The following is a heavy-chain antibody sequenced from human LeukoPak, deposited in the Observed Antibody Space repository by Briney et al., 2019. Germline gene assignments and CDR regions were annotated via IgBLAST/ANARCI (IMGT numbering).Heavy chain of an antibody. CDR1: GGSISGSSYY. J-gene: IGHJ6*03. V-gene: IGHV4-39*07. Sequence: SETLSLTCTVSGGSISGSSYYWGWIRQPPGKGLEWIGSIYYSGSTYYNPSLKSRVTISVDTSKNQFSLKLSSVTAADTAVYYCARAGDYYMDVWGKGTTVTVSS. CDR3: ARAGDYYMDV. CDR2: IYYSGST. D-gene: IGHD6-19*01.